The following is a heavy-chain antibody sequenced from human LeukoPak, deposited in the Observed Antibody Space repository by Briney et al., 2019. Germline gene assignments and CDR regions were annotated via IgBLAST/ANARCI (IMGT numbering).Heavy chain of an antibody. V-gene: IGHV5-10-1*01. Sequence: GESLKISCKGSGYSFTNYWITWVRQMPGKGLEWVGRIDPTDSYTNYSPSFQGHVTISADKSISTAYLQWSSLKTSDTAMYYCARHYGSGSPLDHWGQGTLVTVSS. CDR2: IDPTDSYT. CDR3: ARHYGSGSPLDH. J-gene: IGHJ4*02. CDR1: GYSFTNYW. D-gene: IGHD3-10*01.